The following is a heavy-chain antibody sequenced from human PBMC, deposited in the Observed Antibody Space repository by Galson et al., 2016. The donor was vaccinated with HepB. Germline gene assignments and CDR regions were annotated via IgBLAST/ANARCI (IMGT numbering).Heavy chain of an antibody. CDR2: ITQSGNT. J-gene: IGHJ6*02. CDR1: GEPFSGHY. V-gene: IGHV4-34*01. D-gene: IGHD3-10*01. Sequence: LSLTCAVYGEPFSGHYWTWIRQPPGQGLEWIGEITQSGNTNYNPSLMGRVSMSADSSKNQSSLKLMSVTAADTAVYFCARGDVVPKTYTFGTQGLSLLRGRGIDHTVHHQNAMDVWGQGTTVTVSS. CDR3: ARGDVVPKTYTFGTQGLSLLRGRGIDHTVHHQNAMDV.